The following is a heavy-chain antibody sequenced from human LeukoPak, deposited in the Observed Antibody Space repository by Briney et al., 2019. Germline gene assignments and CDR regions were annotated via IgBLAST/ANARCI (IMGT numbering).Heavy chain of an antibody. J-gene: IGHJ4*02. V-gene: IGHV3-74*01. D-gene: IGHD1-1*01. CDR1: GFTFSSYW. CDR3: AGAAATGTEMLLGY. Sequence: GGSLRLSCVASGFTFSSYWMHWVRQAPGKGLVWVSRINSYGSSTNYADSVKGRFTISRDNAKNTLFLQMNSLRGEDTAVYYCAGAAATGTEMLLGYWGQGILVTVPS. CDR2: INSYGSST.